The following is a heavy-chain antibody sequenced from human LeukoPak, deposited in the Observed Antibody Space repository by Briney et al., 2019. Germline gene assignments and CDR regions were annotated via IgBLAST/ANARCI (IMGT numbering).Heavy chain of an antibody. J-gene: IGHJ6*02. D-gene: IGHD2-15*01. Sequence: ASVKVSFKASGYSFSSYHMYWVRQAPGQGLEWMGTINPTGDSTTYAQKFQGRVTVTRDTSTNTLYMDLYSLRSEDTAVYYCARGLSADTPGRYYYDGMDVWGQGTTVTVSS. CDR2: INPTGDST. CDR1: GYSFSSYH. V-gene: IGHV1-46*01. CDR3: ARGLSADTPGRYYYDGMDV.